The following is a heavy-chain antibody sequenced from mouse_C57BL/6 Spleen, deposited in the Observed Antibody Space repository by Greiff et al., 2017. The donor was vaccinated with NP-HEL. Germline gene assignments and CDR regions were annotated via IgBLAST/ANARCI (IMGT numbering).Heavy chain of an antibody. D-gene: IGHD1-1*01. J-gene: IGHJ2*01. CDR3: ARAEYGRDYLDY. Sequence: QVQLQQPGAELVRPGSSVKLSCKASGYTFTSYWMDWVKQRPGQGLEWIGNIYPSDSETHYNQKFKDKATLTVDKSSSTAYMQLSSLTSEDSAVYYCARAEYGRDYLDYWGQGTTLTVSS. CDR1: GYTFTSYW. CDR2: IYPSDSET. V-gene: IGHV1-61*01.